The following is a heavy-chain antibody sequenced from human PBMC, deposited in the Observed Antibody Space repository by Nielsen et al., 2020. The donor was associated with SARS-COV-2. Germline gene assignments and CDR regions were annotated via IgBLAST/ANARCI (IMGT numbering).Heavy chain of an antibody. V-gene: IGHV3-74*01. CDR2: INSDGSST. D-gene: IGHD4-17*01. J-gene: IGHJ4*02. CDR3: ARVDGDYDHLDY. CDR1: GFTFSSYW. Sequence: GESLKISCAASGFTFSSYWMHWVRQAPGKGLVWVSRINSDGSSTSYADSVKGRFTISRDNAKNSLYLQMNSLRAEDTAVYYCARVDGDYDHLDYWGQGTLVTVSS.